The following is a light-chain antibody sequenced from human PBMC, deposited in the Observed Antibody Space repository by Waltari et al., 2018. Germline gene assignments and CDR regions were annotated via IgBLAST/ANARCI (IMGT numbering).Light chain of an antibody. V-gene: IGLV6-57*04. CDR2: EDD. J-gene: IGLJ3*02. Sequence: NFMLTQPHSVSGAPGKTVTISCTRSSRNIASNHVQWYQQRPGRAPTTVIFEDDQRPSGVPDRFSGSIDSSSNSASLSISGLKTEDEADYYCQSYDSNIQGVFGGGTKLTVL. CDR1: SRNIASNH. CDR3: QSYDSNIQGV.